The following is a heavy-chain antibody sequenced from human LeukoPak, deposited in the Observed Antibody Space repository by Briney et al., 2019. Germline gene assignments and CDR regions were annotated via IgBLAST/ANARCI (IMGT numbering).Heavy chain of an antibody. V-gene: IGHV3-9*01. J-gene: IGHJ4*02. CDR2: IGWDSGRI. CDR1: GLILNDHA. Sequence: GGSLRLSCVGSGLILNDHAMHWVRQVPGKGLEWVSGIGWDSGRIGYADSVKGRFTISRDNAKNSLYLQMNSLRAEDTAVYYCARTGKGYYYGSGSYYNVPYYFDYWGQGTLVTVSS. CDR3: ARTGKGYYYGSGSYYNVPYYFDY. D-gene: IGHD3-10*01.